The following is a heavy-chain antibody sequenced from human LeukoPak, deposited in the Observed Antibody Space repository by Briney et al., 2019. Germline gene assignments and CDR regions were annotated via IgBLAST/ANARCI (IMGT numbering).Heavy chain of an antibody. V-gene: IGHV4-39*01. CDR1: GGSISSSSYS. CDR3: ARSVRYSSSRYYFDY. CDR2: IHYSGST. J-gene: IGHJ4*02. Sequence: PSETLSLTCTVSGGSISSSSYSWGWIRQPPGKGLEWIGTIHYSGSTYYNPSLKSQVTISVDTSKNQFSLKLSSVTAADTAVYYCARSVRYSSSRYYFDYWGQGTLVTVSS. D-gene: IGHD6-13*01.